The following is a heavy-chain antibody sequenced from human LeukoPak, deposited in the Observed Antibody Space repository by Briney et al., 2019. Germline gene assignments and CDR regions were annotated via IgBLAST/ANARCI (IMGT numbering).Heavy chain of an antibody. D-gene: IGHD5-24*01. CDR1: GFTFSSYW. Sequence: PGGSLRLSCAASGFTFSSYWMSWVRQAPGKGLEWVANIKQDGSEKYYVDSVKGRFTISRDNAKNSLYLQMNSLRAEDTAVYYCARDLGRWLQVNAFDIWGQGTMVTVSS. CDR2: IKQDGSEK. V-gene: IGHV3-7*01. J-gene: IGHJ3*02. CDR3: ARDLGRWLQVNAFDI.